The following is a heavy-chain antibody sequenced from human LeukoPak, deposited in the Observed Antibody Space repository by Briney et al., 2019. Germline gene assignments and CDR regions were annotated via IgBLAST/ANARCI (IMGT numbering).Heavy chain of an antibody. CDR1: GGSPSSSLVN. Sequence: SSETLSLTCTVSGGSPSSSLVNWGWIRQPPGKGLEWIGSIYYSGSTYYNPSLKSRVTISVDTSKNQFSLKLSSVTAADTAVYYCTVTSFWGQGTLVTVSS. D-gene: IGHD2-2*01. V-gene: IGHV4-39*01. CDR3: TVTSF. J-gene: IGHJ4*02. CDR2: IYYSGST.